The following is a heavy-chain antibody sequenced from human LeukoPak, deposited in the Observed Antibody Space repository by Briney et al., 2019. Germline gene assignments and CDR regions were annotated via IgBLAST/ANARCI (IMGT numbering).Heavy chain of an antibody. CDR2: ISYDGSNK. CDR1: GFTFSSYA. CDR3: ARDCGLYYDFWSGYDY. V-gene: IGHV3-30-3*01. Sequence: GGSLRLSCAASGFTFSSYAMHWVRQAPGKGLEWVAVISYDGSNKYYADSVKGRFTISRDNSKNTLYLQMNSLIAEDTAVYYCARDCGLYYDFWSGYDYWGQGTLVTVSS. J-gene: IGHJ4*02. D-gene: IGHD3-3*01.